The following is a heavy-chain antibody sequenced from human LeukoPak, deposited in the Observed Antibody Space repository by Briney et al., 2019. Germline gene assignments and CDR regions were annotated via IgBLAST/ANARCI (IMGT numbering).Heavy chain of an antibody. J-gene: IGHJ5*02. CDR1: GYTFTSYD. D-gene: IGHD2-15*01. V-gene: IGHV1-8*01. Sequence: GGSVKVSCKASGYTFTSYDINWGRQATGQGLEWMGWMNPNSGNTGYVQTFQGRVTMTRNTSISTAYMELSSLRSEDTAVYYCARGNSKRYCTGGSCYWFGPWGQGTLVTVSS. CDR2: MNPNSGNT. CDR3: ARGNSKRYCTGGSCYWFGP.